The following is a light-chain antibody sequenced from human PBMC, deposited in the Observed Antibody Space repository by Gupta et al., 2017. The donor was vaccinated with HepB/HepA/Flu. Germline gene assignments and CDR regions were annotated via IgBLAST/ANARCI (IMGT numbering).Light chain of an antibody. CDR3: QQTDTSPRT. V-gene: IGKV1-39*01. CDR1: QNIDNF. CDR2: AAS. J-gene: IGKJ1*01. Sequence: IQMTQSPSSLSASVGDRVTITCRASQNIDNFLNWYQQKPGKAPNLLIHAASSLHSGVPSRFSGSGSGTDFTLTISSLQPEDSATFYCQQTDTSPRTFGQGTKVEIQ.